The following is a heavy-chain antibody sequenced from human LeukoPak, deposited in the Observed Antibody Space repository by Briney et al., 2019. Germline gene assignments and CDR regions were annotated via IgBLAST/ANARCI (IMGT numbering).Heavy chain of an antibody. V-gene: IGHV4-4*07. Sequence: SETLSLTCTVSGGSIVSYNLTWIRQPAGKGLEWIGRIYTNGSINYNPSLKSRLTMSVDTSKNQISLKLSSVTAADTAVYYCARDSSGGDHWLDSWGQGILVTVTS. D-gene: IGHD2-21*01. CDR1: GGSIVSYN. CDR2: IYTNGSI. J-gene: IGHJ5*01. CDR3: ARDSSGGDHWLDS.